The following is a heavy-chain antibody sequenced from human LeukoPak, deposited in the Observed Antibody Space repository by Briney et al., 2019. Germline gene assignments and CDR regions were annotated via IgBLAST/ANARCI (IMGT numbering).Heavy chain of an antibody. J-gene: IGHJ4*02. V-gene: IGHV3-48*02. Sequence: GGSLRLSCAASGFTFSSYSMNWVRQAPGKGLEWVSYISSSSSTIYYADSVEGRFTISRDNAKNSLYLQMNSLRDEDTAVYYCARGTYYYDSSGYRDYWGQGTLVTVSS. CDR2: ISSSSSTI. CDR3: ARGTYYYDSSGYRDY. D-gene: IGHD3-22*01. CDR1: GFTFSSYS.